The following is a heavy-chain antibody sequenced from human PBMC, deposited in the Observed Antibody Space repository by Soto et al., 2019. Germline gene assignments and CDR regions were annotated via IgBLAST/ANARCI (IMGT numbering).Heavy chain of an antibody. CDR2: IIPILGIA. CDR3: ARDEERSLSHTYFDY. V-gene: IGHV1-69*04. CDR1: GGTFSSYT. J-gene: IGHJ4*02. Sequence: SVKVSCKASGGTFSSYTISWVRQAPGQGLEWMGRIIPILGIANYAQKFQGRVTITADKSTSTAYMELSSLRSEDTAVYYCARDEERSLSHTYFDYWGQGTLVTSPQ. D-gene: IGHD3-3*02.